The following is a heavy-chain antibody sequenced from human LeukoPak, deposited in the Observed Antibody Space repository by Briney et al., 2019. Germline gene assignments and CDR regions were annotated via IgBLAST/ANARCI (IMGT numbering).Heavy chain of an antibody. V-gene: IGHV5-10-1*01. CDR3: ARSADTGYSGYDYNY. D-gene: IGHD5-12*01. CDR1: GYSFTSYW. J-gene: IGHJ4*01. Sequence: GESLKISCKGSGYSFTSYWISWVRQMPGKGLEWMGRIDPSDSYTNYSPSFQGHVTISADKSISTAYLQWSSLKASDTAMYYCARSADTGYSGYDYNYWGHGTLVTVSS. CDR2: IDPSDSYT.